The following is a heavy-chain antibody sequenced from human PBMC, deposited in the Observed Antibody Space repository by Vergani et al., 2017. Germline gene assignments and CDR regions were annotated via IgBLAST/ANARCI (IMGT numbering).Heavy chain of an antibody. Sequence: EVQLLESGGRLVQPGGSLRLSCVASGFAFSRYAMSWVRQAPGKGLEWVSGLTASGSGISYADSVPGRFTISRDNSKNTLFLQMDSLRAEDTAVYYCAKSGWLQHFGAHYFDSWGQGILVTVSS. D-gene: IGHD5-24*01. CDR3: AKSGWLQHFGAHYFDS. CDR2: LTASGSGI. V-gene: IGHV3-23*01. CDR1: GFAFSRYA. J-gene: IGHJ4*02.